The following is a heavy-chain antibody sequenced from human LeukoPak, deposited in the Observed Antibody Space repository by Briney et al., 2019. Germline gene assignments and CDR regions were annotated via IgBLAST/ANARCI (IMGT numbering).Heavy chain of an antibody. CDR1: GGSFSGYY. V-gene: IGHV4-34*01. D-gene: IGHD3-10*01. J-gene: IGHJ4*02. CDR2: INHSGST. Sequence: PSETLSLTCAVYGGSFSGYYWSWIRQPPGKGLEWIGEINHSGSTNYNPSLKSRVTISVDTSKNQFSLKLSSVTAADTAVYYCARLVRVGEFPTSFDYWGQGTLVTVSS. CDR3: ARLVRVGEFPTSFDY.